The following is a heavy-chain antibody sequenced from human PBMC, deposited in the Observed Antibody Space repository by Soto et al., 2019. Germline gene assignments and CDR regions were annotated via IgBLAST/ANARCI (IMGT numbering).Heavy chain of an antibody. CDR3: TIHYSGSYYPSPVDY. J-gene: IGHJ4*02. V-gene: IGHV1-24*01. CDR1: GYTLTELS. D-gene: IGHD1-26*01. Sequence: ASVKVSCKVSGYTLTELSMHWVRQAPGKGLEWMGGFDPEDGETIYAQKFQGRVTMTEDTSTDTAYMELSSLRSEDTAVYYCTIHYSGSYYPSPVDYWGQGTLVTVS. CDR2: FDPEDGET.